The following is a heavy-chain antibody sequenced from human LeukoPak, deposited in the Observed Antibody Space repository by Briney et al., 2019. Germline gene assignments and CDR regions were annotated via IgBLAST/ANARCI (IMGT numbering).Heavy chain of an antibody. V-gene: IGHV3-30*09. Sequence: GRSLRLSCAASGFTFSSYAMHWVRQAPGKGLEWVAVISYDGSNKYYADSVKGRFAISRDNSKNTLYLQMNSLRAEDTAVYYCARSEGSYLYYYYYYMDVWGKGTTVTVSS. CDR2: ISYDGSNK. CDR3: ARSEGSYLYYYYYYMDV. D-gene: IGHD1-26*01. CDR1: GFTFSSYA. J-gene: IGHJ6*03.